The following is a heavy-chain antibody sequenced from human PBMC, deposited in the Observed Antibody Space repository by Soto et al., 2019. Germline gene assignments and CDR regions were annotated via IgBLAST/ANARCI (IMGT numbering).Heavy chain of an antibody. D-gene: IGHD6-25*01. Sequence: PGESLKISCKGSGYSFTSYWISWVRQMPGKGLEWMGRIDPSDSYTNYSPSFQGHVTISADKSISTAYLQWSSLKASDTAMYYFSRHRAISGVYYYYGLDVWGQGTTVTVSS. CDR3: SRHRAISGVYYYYGLDV. J-gene: IGHJ6*02. V-gene: IGHV5-10-1*01. CDR1: GYSFTSYW. CDR2: IDPSDSYT.